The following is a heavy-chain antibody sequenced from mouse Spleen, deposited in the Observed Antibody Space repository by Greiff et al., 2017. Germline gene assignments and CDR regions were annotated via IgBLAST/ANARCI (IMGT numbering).Heavy chain of an antibody. V-gene: IGHV5-9-1*01. Sequence: EVKVVESGGGLVKPGGSLKLSCAASGFTFSSYAMSWVRQTPEKRLEWVATISSGGSYTYYPDSVKGRFTISRDNAKNTLYLQMSSLRSEDTAMYYCARRDYYGSSFFDYWGQGTTLTVSS. D-gene: IGHD1-1*01. CDR1: GFTFSSYA. CDR3: ARRDYYGSSFFDY. J-gene: IGHJ2*01. CDR2: ISSGGSYT.